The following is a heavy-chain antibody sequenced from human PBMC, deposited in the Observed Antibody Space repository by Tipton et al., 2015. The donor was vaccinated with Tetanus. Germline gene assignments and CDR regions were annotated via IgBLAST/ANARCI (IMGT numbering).Heavy chain of an antibody. CDR3: ARDHTFTVSHSRGGLDS. CDR1: GFSFSSYG. J-gene: IGHJ4*02. V-gene: IGHV3-33*01. CDR2: IWNDGHNK. Sequence: SLRLSCAASGFSFSSYGMHWVRQAPGKGLEWVAIIWNDGHNKYYGDSVKGRFTISRDNAKNTLYLQMSSLRDEDTAVYYCARDHTFTVSHSRGGLDSWGQGTLVTVSS. D-gene: IGHD3-10*01.